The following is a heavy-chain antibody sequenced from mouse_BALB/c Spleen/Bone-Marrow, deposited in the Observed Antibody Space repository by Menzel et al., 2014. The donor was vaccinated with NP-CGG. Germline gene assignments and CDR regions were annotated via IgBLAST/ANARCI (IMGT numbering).Heavy chain of an antibody. CDR3: ARSKDWYLDV. CDR2: VNPYSDGT. CDR1: GYTFTSYM. V-gene: IGHV1-14*01. J-gene: IGHJ1*01. Sequence: EVHLVESGPELVKPGASVKMSCKASGYTFTSYMMHWVKQKPGQGLEWVGYVNPYSDGTYYTEDFKGKATLTSDKSSSTVYMELSSLTSEDSAVFYCARSKDWYLDVWGAGTTVTVSS.